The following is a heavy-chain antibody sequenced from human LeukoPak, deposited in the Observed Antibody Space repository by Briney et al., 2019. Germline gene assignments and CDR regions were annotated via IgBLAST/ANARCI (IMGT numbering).Heavy chain of an antibody. CDR3: NLQSGSDNFDY. Sequence: HGEPLKTPCKRPGSRFTSFWIGWVRKLPGKGLGWMGIIYPGDSDTRYSPSFQGQVTISADKSTSTAYLQWSSLKASDTAMYYCNLQSGSDNFDYWGQGTLVTVSS. CDR2: IYPGDSDT. V-gene: IGHV5-51*01. D-gene: IGHD4-11*01. CDR1: GSRFTSFW. J-gene: IGHJ4*02.